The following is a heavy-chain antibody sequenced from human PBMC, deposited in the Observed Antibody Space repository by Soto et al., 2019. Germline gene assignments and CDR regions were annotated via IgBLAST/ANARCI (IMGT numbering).Heavy chain of an antibody. Sequence: SETLSLTCTVSGGSISSSSYYWGWIRQPPGKGLEWIGSIYYSGSTYYNPSLKSRVTISVDTSKNQFSLKLSSVTAADTAVYCCAGQYYDFWSGYYTRLEYYYYYMDVWGKGTTVTVSS. CDR1: GGSISSSSYY. CDR3: AGQYYDFWSGYYTRLEYYYYYMDV. J-gene: IGHJ6*03. CDR2: IYYSGST. D-gene: IGHD3-3*01. V-gene: IGHV4-39*01.